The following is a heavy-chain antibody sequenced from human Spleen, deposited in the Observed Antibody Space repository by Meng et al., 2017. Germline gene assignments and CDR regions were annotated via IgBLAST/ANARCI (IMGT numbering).Heavy chain of an antibody. J-gene: IGHJ4*02. CDR3: ARGFIAAAGSDY. D-gene: IGHD6-13*01. Sequence: QFQRVQSGPEVTKPGASGKVSCKASGYTFTSYDINWVRQATGQGLEWMGLMNPNSGNTGYAQKFQGRVTMTRNTSISTAYMELSSLRSEDTAVYYCARGFIAAAGSDYWGQGTLVTVSS. CDR2: MNPNSGNT. CDR1: GYTFTSYD. V-gene: IGHV1-8*01.